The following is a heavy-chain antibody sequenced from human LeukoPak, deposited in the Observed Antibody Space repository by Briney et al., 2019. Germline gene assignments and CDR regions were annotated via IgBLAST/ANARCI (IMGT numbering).Heavy chain of an antibody. V-gene: IGHV3-9*01. J-gene: IGHJ4*02. CDR1: GFTFDDYA. CDR3: AKDKEDSSSWYYFDY. CDR2: ISWNSGSI. D-gene: IGHD6-13*01. Sequence: GGSLRLSCAASGFTFDDYAMHWVRQAPGKGLEWVSGISWNSGSIGYVDSVKGRFTISRDNAKNSLYLQMNSLRAEDTALYYCAKDKEDSSSWYYFDYWGQGTLVTVSS.